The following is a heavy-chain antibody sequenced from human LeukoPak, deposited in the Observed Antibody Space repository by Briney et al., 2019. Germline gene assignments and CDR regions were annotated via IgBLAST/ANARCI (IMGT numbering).Heavy chain of an antibody. Sequence: ASVKVSCKVSGYRLSELSMHWVRQAPGKGLEWVGGLDVEDDEPIYAQKFQGRVIMTEDTSTDTAYMELSSLRSEDTAVYYCATEATSPDYNYYMDVWGKGTTVTVSS. V-gene: IGHV1-24*01. J-gene: IGHJ6*03. CDR3: ATEATSPDYNYYMDV. CDR2: LDVEDDEP. CDR1: GYRLSELS. D-gene: IGHD2-2*01.